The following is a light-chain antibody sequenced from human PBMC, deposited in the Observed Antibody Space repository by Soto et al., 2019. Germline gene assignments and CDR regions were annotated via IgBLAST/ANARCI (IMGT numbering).Light chain of an antibody. J-gene: IGKJ5*01. CDR3: QQSYSSPPIT. Sequence: DIQMTQSPSSLSASVGDSVTITCRASQSITSHLNWYQQKPGKAPKLLIYAASSLQTGVPSRFSGSGSGTDFTLTISSLQPEDSATYYCQQSYSSPPITFGQGTRLDIK. V-gene: IGKV1-39*01. CDR1: QSITSH. CDR2: AAS.